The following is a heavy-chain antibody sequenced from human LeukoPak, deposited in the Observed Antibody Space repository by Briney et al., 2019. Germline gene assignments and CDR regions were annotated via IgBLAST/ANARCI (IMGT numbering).Heavy chain of an antibody. D-gene: IGHD6-19*01. CDR2: INHSGST. CDR3: ARIGLGYYYYGMDV. Sequence: SETLSLTCAVSGGSSSGYYWSWIRQPPGKGLEWMGAINHSGSTDYNPSLKSRVTISVDTSKNQFSLKLSSVTAADTAVYYCARIGLGYYYYGMDVWGQRTTVTVSS. CDR1: GGSSSGYY. J-gene: IGHJ6*02. V-gene: IGHV4-34*01.